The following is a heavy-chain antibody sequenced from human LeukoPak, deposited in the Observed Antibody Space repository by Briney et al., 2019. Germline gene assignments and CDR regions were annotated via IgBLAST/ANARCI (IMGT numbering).Heavy chain of an antibody. V-gene: IGHV4-34*01. D-gene: IGHD5-24*01. J-gene: IGHJ4*02. Sequence: PSETLSLTCAVYGGSFSGYYWSWLRQPPGKGLEWIGEINHSGSTNYNPSLKSRVTISVDTSKNQFSLKLSSVTAADTAVYYCARAPALDGYNSYLIDYWGQGTLVTVSS. CDR3: ARAPALDGYNSYLIDY. CDR2: INHSGST. CDR1: GGSFSGYY.